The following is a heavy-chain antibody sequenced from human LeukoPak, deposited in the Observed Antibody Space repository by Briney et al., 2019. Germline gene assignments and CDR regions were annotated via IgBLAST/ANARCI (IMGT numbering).Heavy chain of an antibody. CDR2: IYYSGST. J-gene: IGHJ4*02. Sequence: PSETLPLTCTVSGGSISSYYWSWIRQPPGKGLEWIGYIYYSGSTNYNPSLKSRVTISVDTSKNQFSLKLSSVTAADTAVYYCARSLAVAGSSDYWGQGTLVTVSS. D-gene: IGHD6-19*01. CDR3: ARSLAVAGSSDY. CDR1: GGSISSYY. V-gene: IGHV4-59*01.